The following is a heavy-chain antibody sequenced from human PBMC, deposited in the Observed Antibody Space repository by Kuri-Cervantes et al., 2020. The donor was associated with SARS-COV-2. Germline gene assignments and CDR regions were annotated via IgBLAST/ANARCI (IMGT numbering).Heavy chain of an antibody. Sequence: GESLKISCAASGFTFSGHWIHWVRQAPGKGLVWVSRINPDGSYTNNADSVKGRFTISRDNAKNSLYLQMNSLRAEDTAVYYCARGYSSGWAGDAFDIWGQGTMVTVSS. V-gene: IGHV3-74*01. CDR2: INPDGSYT. CDR3: ARGYSSGWAGDAFDI. CDR1: GFTFSGHW. J-gene: IGHJ3*02. D-gene: IGHD6-19*01.